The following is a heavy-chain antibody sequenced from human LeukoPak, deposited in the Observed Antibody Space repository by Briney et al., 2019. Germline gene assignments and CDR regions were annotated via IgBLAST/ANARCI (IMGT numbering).Heavy chain of an antibody. CDR1: GYSISNGYY. Sequence: SETLSLTCAVSGYSISNGYYWGWIRQPPGKGLEWIGSIYHSGSTYYNPSLKSRVTISVDTSKNQFSLKLSSVTAADTAVYYCAVNSYAKDAFDIWGQGTMVTVSS. J-gene: IGHJ3*02. CDR3: AVNSYAKDAFDI. D-gene: IGHD5-18*01. V-gene: IGHV4-38-2*01. CDR2: IYHSGST.